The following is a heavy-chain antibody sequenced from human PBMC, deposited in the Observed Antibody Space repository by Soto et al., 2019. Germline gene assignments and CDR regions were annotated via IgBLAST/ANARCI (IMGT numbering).Heavy chain of an antibody. V-gene: IGHV4-39*01. Sequence: QLQLQESGPGLVKPSETLSLTCTVSSGSFSSGNYYWGWIRQPPGKGLEWIANIHYSGKTYYSPSLESRVTISVDTSKKQFSLNLNSVTAADTAVYYCARLHNERCGDDTFDTWGQGTMVTVSS. D-gene: IGHD3-10*01. CDR1: SGSFSSGNYY. J-gene: IGHJ3*02. CDR3: ARLHNERCGDDTFDT. CDR2: IHYSGKT.